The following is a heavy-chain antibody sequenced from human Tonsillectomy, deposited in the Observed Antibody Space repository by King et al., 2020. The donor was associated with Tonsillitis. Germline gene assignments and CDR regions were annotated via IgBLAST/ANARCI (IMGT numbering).Heavy chain of an antibody. CDR2: IEPSDSYT. CDR3: ARHPRQLLTCYYLD. D-gene: IGHD3-9*01. V-gene: IGHV5-10-1*03. CDR1: GHSFTSYW. J-gene: IGHJ4*02. Sequence: VQLVQSGAEVKKPGESLRISCKGSGHSFTSYWISWVRQMPGKGLEWMGRIEPSDSYTNYGTSFQGHVTISADKSISTAYLQWSILKASDTAMYYCARHPRQLLTCYYLDWGQGTLVTVSS.